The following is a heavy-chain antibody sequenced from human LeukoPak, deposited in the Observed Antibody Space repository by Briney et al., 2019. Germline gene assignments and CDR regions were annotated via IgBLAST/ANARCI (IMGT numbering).Heavy chain of an antibody. D-gene: IGHD2-21*01. CDR2: ISYDGSNE. V-gene: IGHV3-30*18. CDR1: GFTFSRYA. CDR3: AKEFNRGLPDY. Sequence: PGGSLRLSCAASGFTFSRYAMSWVRQAPGKGLEWVAVISYDGSNEYYADSVKGRFTISRDNSKNTLYLQMSSLRAEDTAVYYCAKEFNRGLPDYWGQGTLVTVPS. J-gene: IGHJ4*02.